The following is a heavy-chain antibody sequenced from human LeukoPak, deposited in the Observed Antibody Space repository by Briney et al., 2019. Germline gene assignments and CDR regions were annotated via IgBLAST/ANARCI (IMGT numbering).Heavy chain of an antibody. CDR2: ISVYNGHT. V-gene: IGHV1-18*01. CDR1: GYTFTNYG. CDR3: ATEQTYYYGSGSYYTVDY. D-gene: IGHD3-10*01. J-gene: IGHJ4*02. Sequence: GASVKVSCKASGYTFTNYGINWVRQAPGQGLESMGWISVYNGHTNYAQKFQGRVTMTEDTSTDTTYMELSSLRSEDTAVYYCATEQTYYYGSGSYYTVDYWGQGTLVTVSS.